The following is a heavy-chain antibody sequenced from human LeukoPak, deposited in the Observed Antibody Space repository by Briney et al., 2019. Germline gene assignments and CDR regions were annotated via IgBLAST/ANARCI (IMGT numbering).Heavy chain of an antibody. CDR3: AGSDTIGYLPREWDYWYFDL. CDR2: ISDDETYK. Sequence: GGSLRLSCAASGFTFNSYSMHWVRQAPGKGLEWVTAISDDETYKFYADSVKGRFTISRDNAKNSLYLQMNSLRAEDTAMYYCAGSDTIGYLPREWDYWYFDLWGRGTLVTVSS. D-gene: IGHD5-18*01. CDR1: GFTFNSYS. J-gene: IGHJ2*01. V-gene: IGHV3-30-3*01.